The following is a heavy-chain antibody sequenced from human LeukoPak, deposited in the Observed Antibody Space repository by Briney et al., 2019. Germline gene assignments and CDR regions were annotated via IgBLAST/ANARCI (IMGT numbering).Heavy chain of an antibody. D-gene: IGHD6-19*01. CDR1: GFTFSSYA. CDR3: ARDQQWRNYYGMDV. V-gene: IGHV3-30*04. Sequence: GRSLRLSCAASGFTFSSYAMHWVRQAPGKGLEWVAVISYDGSNKYYADSVKGRFTISRDNSKNTLYLQMNSLRAEDTAVYYCARDQQWRNYYGMDVWGQGTTVTVSS. CDR2: ISYDGSNK. J-gene: IGHJ6*02.